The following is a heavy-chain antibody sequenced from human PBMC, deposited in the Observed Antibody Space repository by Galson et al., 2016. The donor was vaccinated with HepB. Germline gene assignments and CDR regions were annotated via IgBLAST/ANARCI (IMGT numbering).Heavy chain of an antibody. Sequence: SLRLSGAASGFTFSSYAMHWVRQAPGKGLEWVAVISFDGSNKYYADSVKGRFTISRDNSKNTLYLQMNSLRAEDTAVYYCARPPLEIPTIQRGYFASWGQGTLVTVSS. CDR1: GFTFSSYA. CDR3: ARPPLEIPTIQRGYFAS. D-gene: IGHD5-24*01. J-gene: IGHJ4*02. V-gene: IGHV3-30-3*01. CDR2: ISFDGSNK.